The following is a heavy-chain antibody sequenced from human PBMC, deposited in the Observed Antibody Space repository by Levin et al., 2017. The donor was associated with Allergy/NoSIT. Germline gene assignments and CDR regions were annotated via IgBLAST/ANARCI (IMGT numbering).Heavy chain of an antibody. CDR2: ISYDGSNK. J-gene: IGHJ6*03. V-gene: IGHV3-30*18. Sequence: SCAASGFTFSSYGMHWVRQAPGKGLEWVAVISYDGSNKYYADSVKGRFTISRDNSKNTLYLQMNSLRAEDTAVYYCAKPPHPYYYYMDVWGKGTTVTVSS. CDR3: AKPPHPYYYYMDV. CDR1: GFTFSSYG.